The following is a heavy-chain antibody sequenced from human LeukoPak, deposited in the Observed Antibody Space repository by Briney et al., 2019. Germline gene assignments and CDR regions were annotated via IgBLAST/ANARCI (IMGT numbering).Heavy chain of an antibody. D-gene: IGHD3-16*01. Sequence: GASVKVSCKASGYTFVDYYIHWVRHGPGQGLGWMGWFNPSSGGTNYAQKFQGKLTMTWDTSISTAYIELSSLRSDDTAVYYCARGNYASGGFWGQGALVAVSS. V-gene: IGHV1-2*02. J-gene: IGHJ4*02. CDR1: GYTFVDYY. CDR2: FNPSSGGT. CDR3: ARGNYASGGF.